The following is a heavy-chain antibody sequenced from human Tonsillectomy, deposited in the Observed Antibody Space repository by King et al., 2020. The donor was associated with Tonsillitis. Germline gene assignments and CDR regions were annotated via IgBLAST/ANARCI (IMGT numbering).Heavy chain of an antibody. CDR1: GFTFRRYN. J-gene: IGHJ4*02. Sequence: VQLVESGGGLVLPGGSLRLSCAASGFTFRRYNMTWVRQAPGKGLEWVSYISSSSSTISYADSVKGRFAISRDNAKNSLYLQMNSLRDEDTAVYYCARDSINPLLHSFDYWGQGTLVTVSS. D-gene: IGHD1-14*01. V-gene: IGHV3-48*02. CDR3: ARDSINPLLHSFDY. CDR2: ISSSSSTI.